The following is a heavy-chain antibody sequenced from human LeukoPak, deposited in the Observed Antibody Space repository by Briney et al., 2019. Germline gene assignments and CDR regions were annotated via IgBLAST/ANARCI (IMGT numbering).Heavy chain of an antibody. Sequence: GGTLRLSCAASGFTFSSYGMSWVRQAPGKWLEWVSAISGSGSSTYYADSVKGRFTISRDNSKNTLYMQMNSLRAEDTALYYCAKGLERESRLDSWGQGTLVTVSS. CDR1: GFTFSSYG. CDR2: ISGSGSST. V-gene: IGHV3-23*01. CDR3: AKGLERESRLDS. J-gene: IGHJ4*02. D-gene: IGHD1-1*01.